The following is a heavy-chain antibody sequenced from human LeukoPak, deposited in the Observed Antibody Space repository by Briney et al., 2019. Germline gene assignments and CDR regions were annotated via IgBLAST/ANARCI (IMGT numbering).Heavy chain of an antibody. J-gene: IGHJ4*02. CDR2: INPSGGST. Sequence: ASVKVSCKASGYTFTSYYRHWVRQAPGQGLEWMGIINPSGGSTSYAQKFQGRVTMTRDTSTSTVYMELSSLRSEDTAVYYCARARRFGVVIYYFENWGQGTLVTVSS. CDR1: GYTFTSYY. D-gene: IGHD3-3*01. V-gene: IGHV1-46*01. CDR3: ARARRFGVVIYYFEN.